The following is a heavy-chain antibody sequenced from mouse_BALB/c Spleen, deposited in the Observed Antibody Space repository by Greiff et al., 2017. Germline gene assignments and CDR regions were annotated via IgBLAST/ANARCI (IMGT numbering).Heavy chain of an antibody. CDR2: IYPSDSYT. CDR1: GYTFTSYW. Sequence: VKLQQPGAELVRPGASVKLSCKASGYTFTSYWINWVKQRPGQGLEWIGNIYPSDSYTNYNQKFKDKATLTVDKSSSTAYMQLSSPTSEDSAVYYCTRGIYYYGSSYGYFDYWGQGTTLTVSS. V-gene: IGHV1-69*02. D-gene: IGHD1-1*01. CDR3: TRGIYYYGSSYGYFDY. J-gene: IGHJ2*01.